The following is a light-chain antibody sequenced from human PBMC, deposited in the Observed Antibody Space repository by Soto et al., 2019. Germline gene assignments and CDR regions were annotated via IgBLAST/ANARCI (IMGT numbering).Light chain of an antibody. J-gene: IGKJ5*01. CDR1: QGISSY. CDR2: AAS. V-gene: IGKV1-9*01. CDR3: QQLNSYPIT. Sequence: IQLTQSPSSLSASVGDRVTITCRASQGISSYLAWYQQKPGKAPKXLIYAASTLQSGVPSRFSGIGSGTDLTLTISSLQPEDGETYYGQQLNSYPITFGQGTRLEIK.